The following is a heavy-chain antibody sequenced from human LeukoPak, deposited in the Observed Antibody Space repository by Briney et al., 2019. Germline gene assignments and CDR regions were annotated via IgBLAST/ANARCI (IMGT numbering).Heavy chain of an antibody. CDR3: VKSPYQDYRRNIDF. CDR2: LTNGGST. CDR1: GFTFSSNP. Sequence: GGSLRLSCAASGFTFSSNPMAWVRQAPGKGLEWVSILTNGGSTYYADSVKGRFTISRDNPKNTLYLQMTSLRTEDTAVYYCVKSPYQDYRRNIDFWGQGTLVTVSS. V-gene: IGHV3-66*02. D-gene: IGHD2-2*01. J-gene: IGHJ4*02.